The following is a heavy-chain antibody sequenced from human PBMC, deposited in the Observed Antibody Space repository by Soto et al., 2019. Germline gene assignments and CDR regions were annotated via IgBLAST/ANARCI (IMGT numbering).Heavy chain of an antibody. V-gene: IGHV1-8*01. CDR1: GYTFTSYD. CDR3: ARGRGITMVRGVIYFDY. J-gene: IGHJ4*02. CDR2: MNPNSGNT. D-gene: IGHD3-10*01. Sequence: QVPLVQSGAEVKKPGASVKVSCKASGYTFTSYDINWVRQATGQGLEWMGWMNPNSGNTGYAQKFQGRVTMTRNTSISTAYMELSSLRSEDTAVYYCARGRGITMVRGVIYFDYWGQGTLVTVSS.